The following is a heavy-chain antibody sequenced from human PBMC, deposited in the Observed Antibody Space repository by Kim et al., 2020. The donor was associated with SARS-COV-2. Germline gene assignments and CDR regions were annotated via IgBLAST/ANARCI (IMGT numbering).Heavy chain of an antibody. J-gene: IGHJ6*02. Sequence: QNFQGRVTITADKSTSTAYMERSSLRSEDTAVYYCARVRYNWNYDYGMDVWGQGTTVTVSS. V-gene: IGHV1-69*04. D-gene: IGHD1-20*01. CDR3: ARVRYNWNYDYGMDV.